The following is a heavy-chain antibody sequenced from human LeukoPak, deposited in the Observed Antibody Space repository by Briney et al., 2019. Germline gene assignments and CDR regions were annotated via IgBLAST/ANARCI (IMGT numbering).Heavy chain of an antibody. CDR3: ARTSGREKNFDF. CDR2: ISYDGATS. Sequence: PGGSLRLSCAASGFIFANYAMHWVRQEPCKGLQWVSLISYDGATSFYANSMKGRFTVSRDNSNNTLYLHLSGLKTEDTAIYYCARTSGREKNFDFWGQGTLVTVSS. V-gene: IGHV3-30-3*01. J-gene: IGHJ4*02. CDR1: GFIFANYA. D-gene: IGHD1-26*01.